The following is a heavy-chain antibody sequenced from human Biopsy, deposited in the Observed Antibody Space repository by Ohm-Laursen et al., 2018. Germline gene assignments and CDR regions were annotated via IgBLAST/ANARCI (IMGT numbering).Heavy chain of an antibody. CDR2: ISHTGYT. Sequence: GTLSLTCTVSGGSFTGHYWTWIRQPPGKGLEWIGHISHTGYTSYKSSLKSRATISLDTSRKHFSLRLTSLAAADTAVYYCARGSNEYGGLYFPHWGQGTLVTVSS. V-gene: IGHV4-59*11. D-gene: IGHD4-23*01. J-gene: IGHJ1*01. CDR3: ARGSNEYGGLYFPH. CDR1: GGSFTGHY.